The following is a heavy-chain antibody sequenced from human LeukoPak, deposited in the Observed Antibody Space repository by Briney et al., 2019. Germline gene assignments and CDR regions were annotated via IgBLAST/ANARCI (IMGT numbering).Heavy chain of an antibody. V-gene: IGHV4-4*07. Sequence: PSETLSLTCTVSGDSISSYDWSWIRQPAGKGLEWIGHIYTSGSTNSNPSLKSRVTMSVDTSKNQFSLKLSSVTAADTAVYYCARLGAPGGTRSWYYYYGMDVWGQGTTVTVSS. CDR3: ARLGAPGGTRSWYYYYGMDV. CDR1: GDSISSYD. D-gene: IGHD6-13*01. J-gene: IGHJ6*02. CDR2: IYTSGST.